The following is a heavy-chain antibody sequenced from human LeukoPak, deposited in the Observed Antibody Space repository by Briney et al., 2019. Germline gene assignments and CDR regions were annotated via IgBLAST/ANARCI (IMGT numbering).Heavy chain of an antibody. V-gene: IGHV3-48*04. CDR2: ISSSSSTT. CDR3: ARDVAAAAGTRGFEP. Sequence: GGSLRLSCGASGFPFSSYSMIWVRQAPGKGLEGVPYISSSSSTTYYADSVKGRCTISSDNAKNSLYLQMNILRAEDTAVYYCARDVAAAAGTRGFEPWGQGNLVNVSS. J-gene: IGHJ5*02. D-gene: IGHD6-13*01. CDR1: GFPFSSYS.